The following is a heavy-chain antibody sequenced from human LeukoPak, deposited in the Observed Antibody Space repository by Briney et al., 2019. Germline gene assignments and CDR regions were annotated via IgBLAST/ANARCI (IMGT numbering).Heavy chain of an antibody. Sequence: GGSLRLSCAASGFTFSSYAMHWVRQAPGKGLEYVSAISSNGGSTYYANSVKGRFTISRDNSKNTLYLQMGSLRAEDMAVYYCARVTGSAHYYFDYWGQGTLVTVSS. D-gene: IGHD3-10*01. CDR2: ISSNGGST. CDR3: ARVTGSAHYYFDY. V-gene: IGHV3-64*01. J-gene: IGHJ4*02. CDR1: GFTFSSYA.